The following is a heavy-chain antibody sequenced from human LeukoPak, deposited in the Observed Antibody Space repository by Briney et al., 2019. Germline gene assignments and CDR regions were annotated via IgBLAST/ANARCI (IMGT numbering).Heavy chain of an antibody. J-gene: IGHJ6*04. CDR2: INHSGST. D-gene: IGHD3-10*01. CDR1: GGSFSGYY. CDR3: ARRYGSGSYYYYYCMDV. V-gene: IGHV4-34*01. Sequence: SETLSLTCAVYGGSFSGYYWSWIRQPPGKGLEWIGEINHSGSTNYNPSLKSRVTISVDTSKNQFSLKLSSVTAADTAVYYCARRYGSGSYYYYYCMDVGGKGTTVTVSS.